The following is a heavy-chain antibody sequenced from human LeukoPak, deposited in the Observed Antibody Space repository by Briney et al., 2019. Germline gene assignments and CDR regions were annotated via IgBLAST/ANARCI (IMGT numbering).Heavy chain of an antibody. D-gene: IGHD1-26*01. CDR2: INHSGST. V-gene: IGHV4-34*01. J-gene: IGHJ4*02. Sequence: SETLSLTCAVYGGSFSGYYWSWIRQPPGKGLEWIGEINHSGSTNYNPSLKSRVTISVDTSKNQFSLKLSSVTAADTAVYYCARVVGAIFYFDYWGQGTLVTVSS. CDR3: ARVVGAIFYFDY. CDR1: GGSFSGYY.